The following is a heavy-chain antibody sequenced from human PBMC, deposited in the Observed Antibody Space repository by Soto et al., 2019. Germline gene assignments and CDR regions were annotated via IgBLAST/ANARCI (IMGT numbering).Heavy chain of an antibody. Sequence: SETLSLTCGVYGGSFSGYYWSWIRQPPGKGLEWIGEINHSGSTNYNPSLKSRVTISVDTSKNQFSLKLSSVTAADTAVYYCAGMGWFGELSAGMDVWGKGTTVTVSS. D-gene: IGHD3-10*01. V-gene: IGHV4-34*01. J-gene: IGHJ6*04. CDR1: GGSFSGYY. CDR3: AGMGWFGELSAGMDV. CDR2: INHSGST.